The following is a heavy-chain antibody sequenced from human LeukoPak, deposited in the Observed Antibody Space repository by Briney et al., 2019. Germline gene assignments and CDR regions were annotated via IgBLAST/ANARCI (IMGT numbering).Heavy chain of an antibody. CDR1: GYTSTSYD. Sequence: ASVKVSCKASGYTSTSYDINWVRQATGQGLEWMGWMNPNSGNTGYAQKFQGRVTMTRNTSISTAYMELSSLRSGDTAVYYCARGRFSSWYYYYYYMDVWGKGTTVTVSS. V-gene: IGHV1-8*01. CDR2: MNPNSGNT. J-gene: IGHJ6*03. CDR3: ARGRFSSWYYYYYYMDV. D-gene: IGHD6-13*01.